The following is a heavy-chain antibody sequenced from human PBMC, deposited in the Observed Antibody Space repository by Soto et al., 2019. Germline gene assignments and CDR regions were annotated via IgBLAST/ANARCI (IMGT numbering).Heavy chain of an antibody. CDR3: GRERQWEPVPY. D-gene: IGHD1-26*01. Sequence: VQLVQSGGEVKQPGASVKVSCRASGYSFSNYGITWVRQAPGQGLEWKGWISGYNSNTNYAQKFEGRVRMTKDTTRSTAYLEGRSLRFDDTAVYYCGRERQWEPVPYWGQGTPVTVSS. CDR1: GYSFSNYG. CDR2: ISGYNSNT. V-gene: IGHV1-18*01. J-gene: IGHJ4*02.